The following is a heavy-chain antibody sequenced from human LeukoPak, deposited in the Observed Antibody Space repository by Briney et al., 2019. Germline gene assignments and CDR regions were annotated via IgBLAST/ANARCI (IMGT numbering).Heavy chain of an antibody. V-gene: IGHV1-18*01. CDR1: GYTFTSYG. CDR3: ARVDRRIAVATADY. J-gene: IGHJ4*02. D-gene: IGHD6-19*01. CDR2: ISAYNGTT. Sequence: ASVKVSCKASGYTFTSYGISWVRQAPGQGLELMGWISAYNGTTNYAQKLQGRVTMTTDNSTSQAYMELRSLRSDHTAVYYCARVDRRIAVATADYWGQGPLVTVSS.